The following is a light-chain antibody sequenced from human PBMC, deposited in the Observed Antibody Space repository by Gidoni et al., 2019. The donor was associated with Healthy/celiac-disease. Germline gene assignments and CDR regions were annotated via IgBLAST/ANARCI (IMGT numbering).Light chain of an antibody. CDR3: QQRSNWPPYT. V-gene: IGKV3-11*01. Sequence: EIVLTQSPATLSLSPGGRATLSCRASQSVSSYLAWYQQKPGQAPRLFIYDASNRATGIPARSSGSGSGTDFTLTISSLEPEEFAVYYGQQRSNWPPYTFXQXTKLEIK. J-gene: IGKJ2*01. CDR2: DAS. CDR1: QSVSSY.